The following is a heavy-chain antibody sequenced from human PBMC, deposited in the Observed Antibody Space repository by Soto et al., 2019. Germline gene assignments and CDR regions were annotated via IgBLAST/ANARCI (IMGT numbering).Heavy chain of an antibody. V-gene: IGHV3-30-3*01. J-gene: IGHJ4*02. D-gene: IGHD3-22*01. CDR1: GFTFSSYA. CDR2: ISYDGSNK. Sequence: GGSLRLSCAASGFTFSSYAMHWVRRAPGKGLEWVAVISYDGSNKYYADSVKGRFTISRDNSKNTLYLQMNSLRAEDTAVYYCARDPRSYYYDSSGPRWGQGTLVTVSS. CDR3: ARDPRSYYYDSSGPR.